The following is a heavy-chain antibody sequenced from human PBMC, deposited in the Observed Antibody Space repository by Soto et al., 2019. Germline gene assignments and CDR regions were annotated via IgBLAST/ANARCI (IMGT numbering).Heavy chain of an antibody. J-gene: IGHJ4*02. CDR3: ARSQCMTVSVWFDY. D-gene: IGHD3-16*01. Sequence: GGSLRLSCAASGFTFNIYAMSWVRQAPGKGLEWVSTVGGSGTQTYYADSVKGRFTISRDNSKSTLYLQVNSLRADDTAVYYCARSQCMTVSVWFDYWGQGALVTVSS. CDR2: VGGSGTQT. CDR1: GFTFNIYA. V-gene: IGHV3-23*01.